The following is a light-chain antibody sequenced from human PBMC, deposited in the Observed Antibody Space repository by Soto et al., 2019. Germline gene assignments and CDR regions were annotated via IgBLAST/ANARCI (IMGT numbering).Light chain of an antibody. CDR3: SSYTYSSTLYV. J-gene: IGLJ1*01. V-gene: IGLV2-14*01. CDR1: SSDVGGYSY. CDR2: DVN. Sequence: HSALTQPASVSGSPGQSITISCTGTSSDVGGYSYVSWYQQHPGKAPKLMIYDVNNRPSGVSNRFAGSKSGNTATLTISGVQAEDEADYYCSSYTYSSTLYVFGTGTKLTVL.